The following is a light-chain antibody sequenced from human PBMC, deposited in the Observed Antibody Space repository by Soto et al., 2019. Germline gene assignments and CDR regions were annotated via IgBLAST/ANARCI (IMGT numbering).Light chain of an antibody. CDR2: KAS. CDR3: QQYNDNWT. CDR1: QSISSW. V-gene: IGKV1-5*03. Sequence: DIQLTQSPSTLSASVEDKDTITCRASQSISSWLAWYQQKPGTAPKLLIYKASTLQSGVPSRFSGSGSGTEFTLTISSLQPDDSATYYCQQYNDNWTFGQGTKV. J-gene: IGKJ1*01.